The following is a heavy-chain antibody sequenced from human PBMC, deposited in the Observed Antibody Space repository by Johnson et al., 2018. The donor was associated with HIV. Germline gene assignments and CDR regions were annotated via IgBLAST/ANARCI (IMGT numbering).Heavy chain of an antibody. V-gene: IGHV3-23*04. CDR3: ANLYTYGSGAFDI. CDR2: ISGSDGNT. Sequence: VQLVESGGVVVHPGGSLRLSCVASGFTFSSYAMNWVRQAPGKGLEWVSGISGSDGNTYYTDSVKGRFTISRDNSKNTLYLQMNSLRAEDTAVYYCANLYTYGSGAFDIWGQGTMVTVSS. CDR1: GFTFSSYA. D-gene: IGHD5-18*01. J-gene: IGHJ3*02.